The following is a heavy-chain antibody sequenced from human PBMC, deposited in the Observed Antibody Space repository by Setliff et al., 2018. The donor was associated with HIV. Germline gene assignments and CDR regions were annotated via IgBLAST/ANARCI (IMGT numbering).Heavy chain of an antibody. Sequence: GGSLRLSCSASGFTSSSFAFHWFRQAPGKGLEYVSTISYNGLDTYYADSLRGRFTISRDNSRNTVYLQMDSLRTEDTAVYYCAGEGSHSGSVYWGQGTLVTVSS. D-gene: IGHD5-12*01. J-gene: IGHJ4*02. CDR2: ISYNGLDT. V-gene: IGHV3-64*04. CDR1: GFTSSSFA. CDR3: AGEGSHSGSVY.